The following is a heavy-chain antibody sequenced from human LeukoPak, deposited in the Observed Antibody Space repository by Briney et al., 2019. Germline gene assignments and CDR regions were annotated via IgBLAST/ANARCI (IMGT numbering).Heavy chain of an antibody. Sequence: PSQTLSLTCTVSGGSISSGGYYWSWIRQPPGKGLEWIGYIYHSGSTYYNPFLKSRVTISVDRSKNQFSLKLSSVTAADTAVYNCARDVGITTTITAFDIWGQGTMVTVSS. CDR1: GGSISSGGYY. V-gene: IGHV4-30-2*01. CDR2: IYHSGST. J-gene: IGHJ3*02. CDR3: ARDVGITTTITAFDI. D-gene: IGHD1-14*01.